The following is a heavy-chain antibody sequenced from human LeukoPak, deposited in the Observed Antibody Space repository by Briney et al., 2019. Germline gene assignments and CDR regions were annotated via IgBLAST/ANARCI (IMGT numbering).Heavy chain of an antibody. J-gene: IGHJ4*02. CDR2: IYYSGST. CDR1: GGSISSGDYY. D-gene: IGHD2-15*01. V-gene: IGHV4-30-4*01. CDR3: AIARYCSDGSCYHFDY. Sequence: SQTLSLTCTVSGGSISSGDYYWSWIRQPPGKGLEWIGYIYYSGSTYYNPSLKSRVTISVDTSKNQFSLKLSSVTAADTAVYYCAIARYCSDGSCYHFDYWGQGTLVTVSS.